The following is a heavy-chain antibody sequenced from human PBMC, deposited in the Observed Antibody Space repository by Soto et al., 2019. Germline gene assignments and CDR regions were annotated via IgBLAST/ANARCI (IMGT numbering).Heavy chain of an antibody. CDR1: CVTFGDYG. V-gene: IGHV3-23*01. Sequence: GGSIRIWWAASCVTFGDYGRSRVRQSPGKLLELVSAISDNGAVTSYADSVRGRFTISRDNSKDTLFLQMNNLRADDTAVYYCGKERRGSGWFVCRYGGQGILVTVSS. D-gene: IGHD6-19*01. J-gene: IGHJ1*01. CDR3: GKERRGSGWFVCRY. CDR2: ISDNGAVT.